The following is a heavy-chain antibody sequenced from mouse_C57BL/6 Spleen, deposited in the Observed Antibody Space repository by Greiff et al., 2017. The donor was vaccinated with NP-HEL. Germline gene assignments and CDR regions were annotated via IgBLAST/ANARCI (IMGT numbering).Heavy chain of an antibody. D-gene: IGHD3-2*02. J-gene: IGHJ2*01. CDR1: GYTFTDYE. CDR2: IDPETGGT. V-gene: IGHV1-15*01. CDR3: TLDSSGSYYFDY. Sequence: QVQLKQSGAELVRPGASVTLSCKASGYTFTDYEMHWVKQTPVHGLEWIGAIDPETGGTAYNQKFKGKAILTADKSSSTAYMELRSLTSEDSAVYYCTLDSSGSYYFDYWGQGTTLTVSS.